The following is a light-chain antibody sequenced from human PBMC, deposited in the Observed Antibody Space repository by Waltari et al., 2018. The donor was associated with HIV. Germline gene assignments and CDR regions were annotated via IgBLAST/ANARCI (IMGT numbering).Light chain of an antibody. CDR3: QVWDSGSDHPDVV. CDR1: NTGSKS. J-gene: IGLJ2*01. V-gene: IGLV3-21*02. Sequence: SSVLNQPTSVSVPPRQTARLTSGGNNTGSKSVPWSPQKPGQAPVLVVYDDNDRPSGIPERFFGSNSGNTATLTITRVEAGDEADYYCQVWDSGSDHPDVVFGGGTKLTVL. CDR2: DDN.